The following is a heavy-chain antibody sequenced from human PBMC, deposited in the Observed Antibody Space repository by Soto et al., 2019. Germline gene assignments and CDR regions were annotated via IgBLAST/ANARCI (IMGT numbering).Heavy chain of an antibody. CDR1: GGSISSGGYS. V-gene: IGHV4-30-2*01. D-gene: IGHD1-26*01. J-gene: IGHJ4*02. CDR2: IYHSGST. Sequence: LSLTCAVSGGSISSGGYSWSWIRQPPGKGLEWIGYIYHSGSTYYNPSLKSRVTISVDRSKNQFSLKLSSVTAADTAVYYCARGSGSYPIDYWGQGTLVTVSS. CDR3: ARGSGSYPIDY.